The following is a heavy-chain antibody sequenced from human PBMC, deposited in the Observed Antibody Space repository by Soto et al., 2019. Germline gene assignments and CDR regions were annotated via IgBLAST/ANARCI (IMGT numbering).Heavy chain of an antibody. CDR1: GFTFSTYA. CDR2: ISDSGTTT. CDR3: AHPRGYGVFDAYDI. V-gene: IGHV3-23*01. Sequence: GGSLRLSCAASGFTFSTYAMSWVRQAPGKGLEWVSAISDSGTTTFYADSAQGRFTISRDNSMNTLYLQMNSLRVEDTAVYYCAHPRGYGVFDAYDIWGQGTMVTVSS. J-gene: IGHJ3*02. D-gene: IGHD4-17*01.